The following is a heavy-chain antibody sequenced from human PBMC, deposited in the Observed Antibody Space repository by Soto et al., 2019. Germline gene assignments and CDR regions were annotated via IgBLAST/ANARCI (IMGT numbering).Heavy chain of an antibody. J-gene: IGHJ5*02. CDR3: ARDYYDSSDYTTNWFDP. Sequence: SETLSLTCTVSGGSISSYYWSWIRRPPGKGLEWIGYIYYSGSTYYNPSLRSRVTISVDTSKNQFSLKLTSVTAADTAVYYCARDYYDSSDYTTNWFDPWGQGTLVTVSS. CDR2: IYYSGST. V-gene: IGHV4-59*08. D-gene: IGHD3-22*01. CDR1: GGSISSYY.